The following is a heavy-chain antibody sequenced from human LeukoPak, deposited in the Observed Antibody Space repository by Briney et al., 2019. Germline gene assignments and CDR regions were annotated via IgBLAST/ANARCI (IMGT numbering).Heavy chain of an antibody. V-gene: IGHV4-34*01. CDR1: GGSFSGYY. CDR2: INHSGST. CDR3: TRPYSSGWYGTFSI. Sequence: SETLSLTCAVYGGSFSGYYWSWIRQPPGKGLEWIGEINHSGSTNYNPSLKSRVTISVDTSKNQFSLKLSSVTAADTAVYYCTRPYSSGWYGTFSIWGQGTMVTVSS. J-gene: IGHJ3*02. D-gene: IGHD6-19*01.